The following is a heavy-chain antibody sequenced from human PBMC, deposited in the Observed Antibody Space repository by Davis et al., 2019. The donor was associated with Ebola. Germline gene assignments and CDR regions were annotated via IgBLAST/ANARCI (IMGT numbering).Heavy chain of an antibody. CDR2: IIPVFGTI. V-gene: IGHV1-69*13. Sequence: SVKVSCKSSGGSFSSYGISWVRQAPGQGLEWMGGIIPVFGTINHAQRFQGRVTFTADESTRTVYMDLSSLKPEDTAVYYCARGSPDTRYCSSTNCNGEASLLGYYYYYYMDVWGKGTTVTVSS. D-gene: IGHD2-2*01. CDR1: GGSFSSYG. CDR3: ARGSPDTRYCSSTNCNGEASLLGYYYYYYMDV. J-gene: IGHJ6*03.